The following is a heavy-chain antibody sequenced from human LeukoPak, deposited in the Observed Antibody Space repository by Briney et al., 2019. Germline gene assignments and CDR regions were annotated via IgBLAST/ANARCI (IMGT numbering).Heavy chain of an antibody. J-gene: IGHJ4*02. Sequence: ASVKVSCKASGYTFTAYYIHWVRQAPGQGLEWMGWINPNSGGTNYAQKFQGRVTMTRDTSSSTAYMELGRLRSDDTAVYYCARDHSYYESGSYSNVDYWGQGTLVTVSS. CDR1: GYTFTAYY. CDR3: ARDHSYYESGSYSNVDY. V-gene: IGHV1-2*02. D-gene: IGHD3-10*01. CDR2: INPNSGGT.